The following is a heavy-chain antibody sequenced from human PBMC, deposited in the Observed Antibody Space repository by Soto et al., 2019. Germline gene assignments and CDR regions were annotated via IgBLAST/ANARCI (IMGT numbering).Heavy chain of an antibody. Sequence: SETLSLTCTVSGGSISSGGYYWSWIRQHPGKGLEWIGYIYYSGSTYYKPSLKSRVTISVDTSKNQFSLKLSSVTAADTAVYDCARVQVYDIVVVPAAPRATNWFDPWGQGTLVTVSS. V-gene: IGHV4-31*03. CDR2: IYYSGST. CDR1: GGSISSGGYY. CDR3: ARVQVYDIVVVPAAPRATNWFDP. J-gene: IGHJ5*02. D-gene: IGHD2-2*01.